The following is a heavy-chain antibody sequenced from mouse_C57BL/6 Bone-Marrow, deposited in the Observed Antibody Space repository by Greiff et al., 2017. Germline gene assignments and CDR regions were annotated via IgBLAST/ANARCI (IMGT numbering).Heavy chain of an antibody. J-gene: IGHJ4*01. D-gene: IGHD2-4*01. Sequence: QVQLQQSGAELVKPGASVKLSCKASGYTFTEYTIHWVKQRSGQGLEWIGWFYPGSGSIKYNEKFKDKATLTADKSSSTVYMELSRLTSEDSAFYFCARHPYYDYDLYYAMDYWGQGTSVTVSS. CDR3: ARHPYYDYDLYYAMDY. CDR2: FYPGSGSI. V-gene: IGHV1-62-2*01. CDR1: GYTFTEYT.